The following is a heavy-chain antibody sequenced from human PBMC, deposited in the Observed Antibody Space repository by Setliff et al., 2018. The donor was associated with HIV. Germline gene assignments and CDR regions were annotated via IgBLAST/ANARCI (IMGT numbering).Heavy chain of an antibody. CDR3: VRGSGYYYFDN. Sequence: GGSLRLSCAASGFTFSSYWMHWVRQAPGKGLVWVFGMNTDGSSTRYADSVKGRFTISRDNAKNMLYLQMNSLSADDTAVYYCVRGSGYYYFDNWGQGALVTVLL. D-gene: IGHD3-22*01. J-gene: IGHJ4*02. V-gene: IGHV3-74*01. CDR1: GFTFSSYW. CDR2: MNTDGSST.